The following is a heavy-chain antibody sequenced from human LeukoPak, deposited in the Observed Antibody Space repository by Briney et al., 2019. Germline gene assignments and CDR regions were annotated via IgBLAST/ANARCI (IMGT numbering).Heavy chain of an antibody. Sequence: SETLSLTCTVSGGSISSYYWSWIRQPPGKGLEWIGYIYYSGSTNYNPSLKSRVTISVDTSKNQFSLQLNSVTPEDTAVYYCARESSNWYRGAFDIWGQGTMVTVSS. CDR2: IYYSGST. CDR1: GGSISSYY. V-gene: IGHV4-59*12. CDR3: ARESSNWYRGAFDI. J-gene: IGHJ3*02. D-gene: IGHD6-13*01.